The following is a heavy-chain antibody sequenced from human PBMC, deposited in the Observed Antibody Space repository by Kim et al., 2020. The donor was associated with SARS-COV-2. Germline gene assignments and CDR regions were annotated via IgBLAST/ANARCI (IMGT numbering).Heavy chain of an antibody. J-gene: IGHJ5*02. Sequence: GGSLRLSCAASGFTFSSYAMSWVRQAPGKGLEWVSAISGSGGSTYYADSVKGRFTISRDNSKNTLYLQMNSLRAEDTAVYYCANKKEGDYGDYEQAWGQGTLVTVSS. V-gene: IGHV3-23*01. CDR3: ANKKEGDYGDYEQA. D-gene: IGHD4-17*01. CDR2: ISGSGGST. CDR1: GFTFSSYA.